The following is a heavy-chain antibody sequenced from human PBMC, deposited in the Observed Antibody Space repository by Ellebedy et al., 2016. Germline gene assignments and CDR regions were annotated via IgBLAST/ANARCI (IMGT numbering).Heavy chain of an antibody. J-gene: IGHJ5*02. CDR1: GNTFTSTH. Sequence: ASVTVSCKASGNTFTSTHITWVRQAPGQGLEWMGWINPNSGGTNSAQKFQGRVTMTRDTSIRTAYLELTRLRSDDTAVYYCAKDFGYCTGGGCYPENWFDPWGPGTLVTVSS. V-gene: IGHV1-2*02. CDR2: INPNSGGT. D-gene: IGHD2-15*01. CDR3: AKDFGYCTGGGCYPENWFDP.